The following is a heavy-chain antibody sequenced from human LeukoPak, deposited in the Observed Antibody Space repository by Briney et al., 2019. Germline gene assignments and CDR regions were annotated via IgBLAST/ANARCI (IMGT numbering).Heavy chain of an antibody. Sequence: GGSLRLSCAASGFTFSSYGMHWVRQAPGKGLEWVAFIRYDGSNKYYADSVKGRFTISRDNSKNTLYLQMNSLRAEDTAVYYCAKVTYHYDSSGFDYWGQGTLVTVSS. J-gene: IGHJ4*02. D-gene: IGHD3-22*01. CDR2: IRYDGSNK. V-gene: IGHV3-30*02. CDR3: AKVTYHYDSSGFDY. CDR1: GFTFSSYG.